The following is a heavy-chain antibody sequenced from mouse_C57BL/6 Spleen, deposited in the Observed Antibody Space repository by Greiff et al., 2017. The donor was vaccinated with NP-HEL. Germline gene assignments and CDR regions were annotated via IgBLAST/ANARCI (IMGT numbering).Heavy chain of an antibody. Sequence: DVMLVESGGGLVQPGGSLKLSCAASGFTFSVYYMYWVRQTPEKRLEWVAYISNGGGSTYYPDTVKGRFTISSDNAKNTLYLQMSRLKSEDTAMYYCARHRSSGYFDYWGQGTTLTVSS. CDR3: ARHRSSGYFDY. D-gene: IGHD1-3*01. J-gene: IGHJ2*01. V-gene: IGHV5-12*01. CDR2: ISNGGGST. CDR1: GFTFSVYY.